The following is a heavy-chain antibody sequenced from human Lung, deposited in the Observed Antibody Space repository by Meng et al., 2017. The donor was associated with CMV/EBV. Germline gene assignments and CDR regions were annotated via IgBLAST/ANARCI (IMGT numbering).Heavy chain of an antibody. Sequence: SETLSLTCTVSGGSISSSSYYWGWIRQPPGKGLEWIGSIYYSGSTYYNPSLKSRVTISVDTSKNQFSLKLSSVTAADTAVYYCARGVIASNYYHYGMDVWGQGXTVPVSS. D-gene: IGHD2/OR15-2a*01. V-gene: IGHV4-39*07. J-gene: IGHJ6*01. CDR3: ARGVIASNYYHYGMDV. CDR1: GGSISSSSYY. CDR2: IYYSGST.